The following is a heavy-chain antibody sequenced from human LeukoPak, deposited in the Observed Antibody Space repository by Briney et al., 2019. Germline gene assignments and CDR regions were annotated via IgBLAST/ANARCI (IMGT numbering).Heavy chain of an antibody. Sequence: GASVKVSCKASGYTFTGYYMHWVRQAPGQGLERMGWINPNSGGTNYAQKFQGRVTMTRDTSISTAYMELSRLRSDDTAVYYCARTHFYVWGSYRYGRYFDYWGQGTLVTVSS. D-gene: IGHD3-16*02. V-gene: IGHV1-2*02. CDR1: GYTFTGYY. CDR2: INPNSGGT. J-gene: IGHJ4*02. CDR3: ARTHFYVWGSYRYGRYFDY.